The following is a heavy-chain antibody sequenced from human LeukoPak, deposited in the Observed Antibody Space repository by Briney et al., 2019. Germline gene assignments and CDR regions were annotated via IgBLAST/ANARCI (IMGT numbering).Heavy chain of an antibody. Sequence: GASVKASCKVSGYTLTELSMHWVRQAPGKGLEWMGGFDPEDGETIYAQKFQGRVTMTEDTSTDTAYMELSSLRSEDTAVYYCATATPVTTFAFDIWGQGTMVTVSS. CDR1: GYTLTELS. J-gene: IGHJ3*02. D-gene: IGHD4-17*01. CDR2: FDPEDGET. V-gene: IGHV1-24*01. CDR3: ATATPVTTFAFDI.